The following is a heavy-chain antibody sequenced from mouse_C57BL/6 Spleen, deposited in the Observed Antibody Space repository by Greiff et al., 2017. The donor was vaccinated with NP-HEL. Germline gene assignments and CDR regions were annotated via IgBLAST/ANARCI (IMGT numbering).Heavy chain of an antibody. V-gene: IGHV5-6*02. D-gene: IGHD3-2*02. J-gene: IGHJ3*01. CDR2: ISSGGSYT. CDR1: GFTFSSYG. CDR3: ARRPPDRSGYPPWFGY. Sequence: EVKLQESGGDLVKPGGSLKLSCAASGFTFSSYGMSWVRQTPDKRLEWVATISSGGSYTYYPDNVKGRFTISRDNAKNTLYLQMRSLKYEDTAMYYCARRPPDRSGYPPWFGYWGQGTLVTVSA.